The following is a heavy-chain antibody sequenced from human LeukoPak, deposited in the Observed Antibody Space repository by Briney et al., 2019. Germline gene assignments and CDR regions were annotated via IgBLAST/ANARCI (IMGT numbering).Heavy chain of an antibody. CDR2: IHYSGST. Sequence: SSETLSLTRTLAGGSITNYYWSWIRQPPGKGLEWIGSIHYSGSTNYNPSLKSRVTISVDTSRNQFSLKLTSMTAADTAVYYCARGFGAVNRGPSFDYWGQGTLVTVSS. V-gene: IGHV4-59*13. CDR3: ARGFGAVNRGPSFDY. CDR1: GGSITNYY. J-gene: IGHJ4*02. D-gene: IGHD3-16*01.